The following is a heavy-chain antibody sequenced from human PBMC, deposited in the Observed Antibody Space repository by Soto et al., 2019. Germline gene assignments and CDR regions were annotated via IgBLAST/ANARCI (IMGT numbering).Heavy chain of an antibody. CDR2: IYYSGST. CDR3: ARDSPGGNSDGAY. D-gene: IGHD2-21*02. J-gene: IGHJ4*02. Sequence: PSETLSLTCTVFGGSISSGGYYWSWIRQHPGKGLEWIGYIYYSGSTYYNPSLKSRVTISVDTSKNQFSLKLSSVTAADTAVYYCARDSPGGNSDGAYWGQGTLVTVSS. V-gene: IGHV4-31*03. CDR1: GGSISSGGYY.